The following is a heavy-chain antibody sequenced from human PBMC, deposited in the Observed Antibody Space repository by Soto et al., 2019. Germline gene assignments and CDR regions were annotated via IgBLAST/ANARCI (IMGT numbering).Heavy chain of an antibody. V-gene: IGHV1-69*13. D-gene: IGHD3-10*01. CDR2: IIPIFGTA. J-gene: IGHJ5*02. CDR1: GGTFSSYA. CDR3: GRGPSAIVRGVFTA. Sequence: SVQVSCKAPGGTFSSYAISWVRQAPGQGREWMGGIIPIFGTANYAQKFQGRVTITADESTSTAYMELSSLRSEDTAMYYCGRGPSAIVRGVFTAWGQVTLVTVSS.